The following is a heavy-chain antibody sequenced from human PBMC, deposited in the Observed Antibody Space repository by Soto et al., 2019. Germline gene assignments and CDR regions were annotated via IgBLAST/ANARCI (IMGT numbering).Heavy chain of an antibody. V-gene: IGHV3-66*04. D-gene: IGHD2-21*01. CDR2: LYPGPGT. CDR1: GFTVKANF. CDR3: ARQCGGDCSNAFTM. J-gene: IGHJ3*02. Sequence: EEQLVESGGGLVRPGGSLRLSCAVSGFTVKANFMNWIRQAPGKEPQWVAVLYPGPGTYYADSLKGRFTISRDDYTNTLCLQLINIRAEDPAVYYCARQCGGDCSNAFTMWGQGTMVTVSS.